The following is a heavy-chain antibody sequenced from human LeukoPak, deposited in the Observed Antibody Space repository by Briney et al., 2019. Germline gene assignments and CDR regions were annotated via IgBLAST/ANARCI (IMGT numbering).Heavy chain of an antibody. V-gene: IGHV3-21*01. CDR3: ARDEEQWLVHHFDY. D-gene: IGHD6-19*01. CDR2: ISSRSSYI. Sequence: GGSLRLSCAASGFTFSSYSMNWVRQAPGKGLEWVSSISSRSSYIYYADSVKGRFTISRDNAKNSLYLQMNSLRAEDTAVYYCARDEEQWLVHHFDYWGQGTLVTVSS. CDR1: GFTFSSYS. J-gene: IGHJ4*02.